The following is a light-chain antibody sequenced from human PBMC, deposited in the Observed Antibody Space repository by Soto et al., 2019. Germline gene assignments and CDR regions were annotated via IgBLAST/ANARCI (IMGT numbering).Light chain of an antibody. J-gene: IGLJ3*02. Sequence: QSALTQPASVSGSPGQSITISCTGTSSDVGSYNLVSWYQQHPGKAPKLMIYEGSKRPSGVSSRFSGSKSGNTASLTISGLQADDDGDYYCSSYAGGSSMVFGGGTKVTVL. V-gene: IGLV2-23*01. CDR1: SSDVGSYNL. CDR2: EGS. CDR3: SSYAGGSSMV.